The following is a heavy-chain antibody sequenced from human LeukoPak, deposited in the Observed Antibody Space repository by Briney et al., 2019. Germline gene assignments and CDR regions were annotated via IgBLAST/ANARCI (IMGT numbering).Heavy chain of an antibody. CDR2: IIPIFGTA. D-gene: IGHD6-13*01. J-gene: IGHJ4*02. CDR1: GGTFSSYA. CDR3: ASSGPPVGIAADLIGRREWHFDY. V-gene: IGHV1-69*01. Sequence: VASVKVSCKASGGTFSSYAISWVRQAPGQGLEWMGGIIPIFGTANYAQKFQGRVTITADESTSTAYMELSSLRSEDTAVYYRASSGPPVGIAADLIGRREWHFDYWGQGTLVTVSS.